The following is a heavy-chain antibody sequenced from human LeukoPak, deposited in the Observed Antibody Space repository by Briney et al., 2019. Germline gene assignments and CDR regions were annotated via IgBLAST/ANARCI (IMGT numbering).Heavy chain of an antibody. Sequence: GGSLRLSCAASGFTFSDYNIHWVRQAPGKGLEWVALIWFDGSTRFHADSVKGRFTTSRDNSKSTVYLQMDSLRAEDTAVYYCAREQPGSSFDYWGQGTLVTVSS. V-gene: IGHV3-33*01. CDR1: GFTFSDYN. CDR3: AREQPGSSFDY. J-gene: IGHJ4*02. CDR2: IWFDGSTR. D-gene: IGHD6-13*01.